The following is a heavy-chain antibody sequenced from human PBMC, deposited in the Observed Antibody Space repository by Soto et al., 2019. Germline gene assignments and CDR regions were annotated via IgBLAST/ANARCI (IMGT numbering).Heavy chain of an antibody. Sequence: ASVKVSCKASGYTFSNFAMHWVRQAPGQRLEWMGWINAVNWNTKYSQKFQGRVTITRDKSASTAYMELSSLRSEDTAVYYCARDRGPSGGYYPYWFDPWGQGTLVTVSS. CDR3: ARDRGPSGGYYPYWFDP. CDR2: INAVNWNT. V-gene: IGHV1-3*01. CDR1: GYTFSNFA. J-gene: IGHJ5*02. D-gene: IGHD3-22*01.